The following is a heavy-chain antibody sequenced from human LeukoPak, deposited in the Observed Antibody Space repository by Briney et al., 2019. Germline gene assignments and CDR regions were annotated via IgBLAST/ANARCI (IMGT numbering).Heavy chain of an antibody. V-gene: IGHV4-30-4*08. CDR1: GGSINSFDYY. CDR2: IYYSGST. D-gene: IGHD3-10*01. J-gene: IGHJ6*02. CDR3: ARDSRYGSGTDNYYGMDV. Sequence: SQTLSLTCTVSGGSINSFDYYWGWVRQPPGKGLEWIGYIYYSGSTFYNACLKSRIIISIDTSKNQFSLKLSSVTAADTAVYFCARDSRYGSGTDNYYGMDVWGQGTTVTVSS.